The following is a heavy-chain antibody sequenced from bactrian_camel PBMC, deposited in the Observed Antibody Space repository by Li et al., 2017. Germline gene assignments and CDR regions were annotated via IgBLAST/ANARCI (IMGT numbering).Heavy chain of an antibody. CDR2: IDSDGRT. Sequence: DVQLVESGGGSVQAGGSLNLSCAVVRSWSTNSKYCMAWFRQAPGKGREGVAGIDSDGRTIYAGSVKGRFTISKDDAKNTLNLQMNSLKPEDTAMNYCAASPRWGDCSGVFHVRFAYWGQGTQVTVS. CDR3: AASPRWGDCSGVFHVRFAY. D-gene: IGHD2*01. CDR1: WSTNSKYC. J-gene: IGHJ6*01. V-gene: IGHV3S10*01.